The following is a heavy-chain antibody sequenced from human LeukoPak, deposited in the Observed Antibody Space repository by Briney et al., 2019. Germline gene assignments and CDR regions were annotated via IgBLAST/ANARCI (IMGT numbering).Heavy chain of an antibody. CDR2: MNPYSGNA. J-gene: IGHJ4*02. CDR1: GYTFVSYD. V-gene: IGHV1-8*02. CDR3: AREVFSLYRGTTPSFDS. D-gene: IGHD1-14*01. Sequence: GASVKVSCKTSGYTFVSYDINWVRQAPGQGLEWMGWMNPYSGNAGYAEKFQGRVTLTRNTSINTAYMEMNGLTNEDTAVYYCAREVFSLYRGTTPSFDSWGPDALVTVSS.